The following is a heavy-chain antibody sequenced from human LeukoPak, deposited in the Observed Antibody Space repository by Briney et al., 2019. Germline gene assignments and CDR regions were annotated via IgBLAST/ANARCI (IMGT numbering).Heavy chain of an antibody. V-gene: IGHV1-18*01. J-gene: IGHJ4*02. Sequence: GGSLRLSCAASGFTFTDYGISWVRQAPGQGLEWMGWISTYNGNTNYAQKLQGRVAMTTDTSTSTAYMDLRSLRSDDTAVYYCARDCDRSGYYCYWGQGTLVTVSS. D-gene: IGHD3-22*01. CDR2: ISTYNGNT. CDR1: GFTFTDYG. CDR3: ARDCDRSGYYCY.